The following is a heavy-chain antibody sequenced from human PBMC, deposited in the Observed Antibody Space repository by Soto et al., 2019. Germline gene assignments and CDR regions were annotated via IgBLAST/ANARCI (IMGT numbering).Heavy chain of an antibody. D-gene: IGHD2-2*01. V-gene: IGHV1-8*02. CDR1: GYTFNNHD. J-gene: IGHJ5*01. CDR3: ARGPYATTYNWIAS. CDR2: MNPNSGNT. Sequence: ASVKVSCKASGYTFNNHDIHWVRQAPGHGLEWVGWMNPNSGNTGYAQNFRGRVTMTQNTAIGTAYMELSSLRSDDTAVYYCARGPYATTYNWIASWGQGTLVTVSS.